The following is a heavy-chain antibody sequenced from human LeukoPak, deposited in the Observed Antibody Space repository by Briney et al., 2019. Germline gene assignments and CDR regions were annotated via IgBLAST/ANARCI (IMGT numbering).Heavy chain of an antibody. J-gene: IGHJ3*01. V-gene: IGHV3-33*01. CDR2: IWYDGSNK. CDR1: GFTFSSFA. D-gene: IGHD1-7*01. Sequence: GGSLRLSCAASGFTFSSFAMHWVRQAPGKGLEWVAVIWYDGSNKYYADSVKGRFTISRDNSKNTLYLQMNSLRAEDTAVYYCARDPLDDPPSQNWNYVSGAAFDVWGQGTMVTVSS. CDR3: ARDPLDDPPSQNWNYVSGAAFDV.